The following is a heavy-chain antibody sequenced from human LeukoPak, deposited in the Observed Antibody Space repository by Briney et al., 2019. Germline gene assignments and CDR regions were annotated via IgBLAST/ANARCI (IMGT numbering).Heavy chain of an antibody. CDR1: GFTFSSYA. Sequence: GGSLRLSCAASGFTFSSYAMSWVRQAPGKGLAWVSAISGSGGSTYYADSVKGRFTISRDNSKNTLYLQMNSLRAEDTAVYYCASDPNCSGGSCYPYYFDCWGQGTLVTVSS. CDR3: ASDPNCSGGSCYPYYFDC. V-gene: IGHV3-23*01. D-gene: IGHD2-15*01. J-gene: IGHJ4*02. CDR2: ISGSGGST.